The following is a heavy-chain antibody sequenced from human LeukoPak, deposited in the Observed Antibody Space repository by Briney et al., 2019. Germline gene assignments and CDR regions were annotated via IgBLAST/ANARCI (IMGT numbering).Heavy chain of an antibody. CDR2: IYYSGST. CDR1: GGPISSSSYY. V-gene: IGHV4-39*01. J-gene: IGHJ4*02. Sequence: PSETLSLTCTVSGGPISSSSYYWGWIRQPPGKGLEWIGSIYYSGSTYYNPSLKSRVTISVDTSKNQFSLKLSSVTAADTAVYYCARLCREATKLYFDYWGQGTLVTVSS. D-gene: IGHD5-12*01. CDR3: ARLCREATKLYFDY.